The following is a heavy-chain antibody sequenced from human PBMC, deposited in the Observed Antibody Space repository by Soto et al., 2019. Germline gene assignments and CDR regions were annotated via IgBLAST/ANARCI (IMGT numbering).Heavy chain of an antibody. CDR3: ANDPTRPMDY. J-gene: IGHJ4*02. CDR1: GFTFSSYA. Sequence: EVQLLESGGGLVQPGGSLRLSCAASGFTFSSYAMTWVRQAPGKGLEWVSAISASGASTYYADSVKCRFTISRDNSKNTLYLQVNSLRDEDTAVYYCANDPTRPMDYWGKGNLVTVSS. V-gene: IGHV3-23*01. CDR2: ISASGAST.